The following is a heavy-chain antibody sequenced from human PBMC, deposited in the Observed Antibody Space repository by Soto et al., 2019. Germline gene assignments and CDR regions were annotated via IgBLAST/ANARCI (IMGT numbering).Heavy chain of an antibody. CDR2: IIAILGIA. CDR3: ASVTDTTTSYHY. Sequence: QVQLVHSGAEVKKPGSSVKVSCKASGGTFSSYTISWVRQAPGQGLEWMGRIIAILGIANYAQKFQDRVTITADKSTSTAYMELSSLRSEDTAMYYCASVTDTTTSYHYWGQGTLVTVSS. CDR1: GGTFSSYT. J-gene: IGHJ4*02. V-gene: IGHV1-69*02. D-gene: IGHD1-26*01.